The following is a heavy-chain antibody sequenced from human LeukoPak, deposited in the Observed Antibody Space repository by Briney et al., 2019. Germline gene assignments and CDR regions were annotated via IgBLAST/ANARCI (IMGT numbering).Heavy chain of an antibody. Sequence: ASVKVSCKASGYTFIDYYMHWVRQAPGQGLEWMGWINPNSGGTKYAQKFQGRVTMTRDTSISTAYMELSRVRYDDTAVYYCARDKSCSNSSCGNSHMDVWGKGTTGTVSS. V-gene: IGHV1-2*02. CDR1: GYTFIDYY. D-gene: IGHD2-2*01. J-gene: IGHJ6*03. CDR3: ARDKSCSNSSCGNSHMDV. CDR2: INPNSGGT.